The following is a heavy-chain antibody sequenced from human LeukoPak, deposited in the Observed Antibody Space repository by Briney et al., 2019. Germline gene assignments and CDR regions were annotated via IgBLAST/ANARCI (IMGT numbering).Heavy chain of an antibody. Sequence: PGGTLRLSCAASGFTFTNYVMAWVRQAPGKGLEWVAVISYDGSNKYYADSVKGRFTISRDNSKNTLYLQMNSLRAEDTAVYYCAKSALGTTMDYWGQGTLVTVSS. CDR3: AKSALGTTMDY. J-gene: IGHJ4*02. CDR2: ISYDGSNK. D-gene: IGHD3-10*01. V-gene: IGHV3-30*18. CDR1: GFTFTNYV.